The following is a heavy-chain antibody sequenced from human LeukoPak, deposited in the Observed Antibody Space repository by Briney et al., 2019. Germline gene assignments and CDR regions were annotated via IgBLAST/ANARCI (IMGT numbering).Heavy chain of an antibody. Sequence: GGSLTLSCAASGFTFSGSIIHWVRQAYGKGRGWVGHMKTKADSYATAYAAAVKARFTISRDDSKNTAYLQMNSLKTEDTAVYYCTKAGAALEYWDQGTLVTVSS. J-gene: IGHJ4*02. CDR1: GFTFSGSI. CDR2: MKTKADSYAT. D-gene: IGHD6-19*01. CDR3: TKAGAALEY. V-gene: IGHV3-73*01.